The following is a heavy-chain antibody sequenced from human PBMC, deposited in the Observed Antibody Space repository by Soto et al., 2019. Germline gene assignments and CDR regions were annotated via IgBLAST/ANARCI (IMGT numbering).Heavy chain of an antibody. Sequence: SVKASCKASGGTFSSYAISWVRQAPGQGLEWMGGIIPIFGTANYAQKFQGRVTITADEPTSTAYMELSSLRSEDTAVYYCAGGYCSSTSCPGHDYWGQGTLVTVSS. J-gene: IGHJ4*02. CDR3: AGGYCSSTSCPGHDY. D-gene: IGHD2-2*01. CDR1: GGTFSSYA. CDR2: IIPIFGTA. V-gene: IGHV1-69*13.